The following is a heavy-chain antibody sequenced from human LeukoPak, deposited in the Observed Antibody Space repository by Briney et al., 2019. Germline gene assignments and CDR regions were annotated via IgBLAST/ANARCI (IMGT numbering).Heavy chain of an antibody. J-gene: IGHJ6*02. Sequence: GGSLRLSCADSGLIFNGYAVNWVRQAPGKGLEWVSSITATGGSTYYADSVKGRFTISRDNSKNTLYLQMNSLRAEDTAVYYCAKNALRFLEWLAAWAYYYGMDVWGQGTTVTVSS. D-gene: IGHD3-3*01. CDR2: ITATGGST. CDR3: AKNALRFLEWLAAWAYYYGMDV. V-gene: IGHV3-23*01. CDR1: GLIFNGYA.